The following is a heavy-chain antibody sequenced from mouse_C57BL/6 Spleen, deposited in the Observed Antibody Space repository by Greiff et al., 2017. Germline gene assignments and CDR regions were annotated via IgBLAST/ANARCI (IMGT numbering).Heavy chain of an antibody. CDR3: TRDVYPTFYAIDY. CDR2: ISDGGSYT. V-gene: IGHV5-4*01. J-gene: IGHJ4*01. Sequence: EVHLVESGGGLVKPGGSLKLSCAASGFTFSSYAMSWVRQTPEKRLEWVATISDGGSYTYYPDNVKGRFTISRDNAKSNLYLQISHLKSEDTAVYYCTRDVYPTFYAIDYWGQGTSVTVSS. CDR1: GFTFSSYA. D-gene: IGHD1-1*01.